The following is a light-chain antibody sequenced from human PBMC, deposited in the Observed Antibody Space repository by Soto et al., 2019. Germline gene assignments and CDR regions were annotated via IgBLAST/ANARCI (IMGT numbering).Light chain of an antibody. Sequence: ELALAQAPSTLPSSPGVRTTLSCRASRNVDSSYLAWYQQKPGQAPRLLIYDTSTMATGVPSRFSGSRSGAEFTLTINSLQSEDFAVYYCQPYNSWPLTFGGGTKVDIK. CDR1: RNVDSSY. J-gene: IGKJ4*01. CDR2: DTS. V-gene: IGKV3-15*01. CDR3: QPYNSWPLT.